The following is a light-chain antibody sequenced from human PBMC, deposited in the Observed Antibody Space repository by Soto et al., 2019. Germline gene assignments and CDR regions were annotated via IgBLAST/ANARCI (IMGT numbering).Light chain of an antibody. CDR3: QQYFSAPFT. CDR1: QTLLNSSNNKNY. V-gene: IGKV4-1*01. CDR2: WAS. J-gene: IGKJ2*01. Sequence: DTVMTQSPDSLAVSLGERATINCKSSQTLLNSSNNKNYLAWYQQKPGQPPKLLIYWASTRESGVPDRFSGSGSGTEFTLTINSLQAEDGAFYYCQQYFSAPFTFGQGTQLEIK.